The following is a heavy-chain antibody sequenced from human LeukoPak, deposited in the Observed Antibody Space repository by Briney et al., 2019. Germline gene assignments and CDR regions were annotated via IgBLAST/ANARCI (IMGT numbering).Heavy chain of an antibody. V-gene: IGHV4-4*02. CDR3: ARVQILRYFDWPSEVTPPEDNWFDP. J-gene: IGHJ5*02. CDR1: GGSISSSNW. Sequence: PSGTLSLTCAVSGGSISSSNWWSWVRQPPGKGLEWIGEIYHSGSTNYNPSLKSRVTISVDKSKNQFSLKLSSVTAADTAVYYCARVQILRYFDWPSEVTPPEDNWFDPWGQGTLVTVSS. CDR2: IYHSGST. D-gene: IGHD3-9*01.